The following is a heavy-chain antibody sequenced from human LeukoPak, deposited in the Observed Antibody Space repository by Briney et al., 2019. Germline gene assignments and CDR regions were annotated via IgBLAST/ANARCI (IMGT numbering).Heavy chain of an antibody. J-gene: IGHJ3*02. V-gene: IGHV4-34*01. CDR2: INHSGST. D-gene: IGHD1-14*01. Sequence: SETLSLTCAVYGGSFSGYYWSWIRQPPGKGLEWIGEINHSGSTNYNPSLKSRVTISVDTSKNQFSLKLSSVTAADTAVYYCARVLTLDAFDIWGQGTMVTVSS. CDR1: GGSFSGYY. CDR3: ARVLTLDAFDI.